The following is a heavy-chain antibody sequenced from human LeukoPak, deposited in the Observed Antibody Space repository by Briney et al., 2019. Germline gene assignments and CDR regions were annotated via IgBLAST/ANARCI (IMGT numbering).Heavy chain of an antibody. Sequence: GGSLRLSCAASGFTFSSYGLHWVRQAPGKGLEWVAVISYDGSNKYYADSVEGRFTISRDNSKNTLYLQMNSLRAEDTAVYYCAKELLWFGELAPSDYWGQGTLVTVSS. J-gene: IGHJ4*02. CDR1: GFTFSSYG. CDR2: ISYDGSNK. D-gene: IGHD3-10*01. CDR3: AKELLWFGELAPSDY. V-gene: IGHV3-30*18.